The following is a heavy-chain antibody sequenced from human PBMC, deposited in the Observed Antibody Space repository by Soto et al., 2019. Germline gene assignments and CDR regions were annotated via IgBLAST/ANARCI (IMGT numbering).Heavy chain of an antibody. CDR1: GFTFSSYA. CDR3: ARDRGRRGIAARPHYYYGMDV. V-gene: IGHV3-30-3*01. J-gene: IGHJ6*02. CDR2: ISYDGSNK. D-gene: IGHD6-6*01. Sequence: GGSLRLSCAASGFTFSSYAMHWVRQAPGKGLEWVAVISYDGSNKYYADSVKGRFTISRDNSKNTLYLQMSSLRAEDTAVYYCARDRGRRGIAARPHYYYGMDVWGQGTTVTVSS.